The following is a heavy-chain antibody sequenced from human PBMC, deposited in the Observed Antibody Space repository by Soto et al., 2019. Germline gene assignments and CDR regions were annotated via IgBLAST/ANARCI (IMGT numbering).Heavy chain of an antibody. CDR1: GYSFTTYG. CDR2: ISTYNGDT. D-gene: IGHD2-15*01. J-gene: IGHJ6*02. CDR3: AREGSRPYYYYGMDV. V-gene: IGHV1-18*01. Sequence: QVQLVQSGAEVKKPGASVKVSCKASGYSFTTYGIAWVRQAPGQGLEGMGWISTYNGDTAYAQNLQGRVIMTTDTSTTTAYMELRSLRSDDTAVYYCAREGSRPYYYYGMDVWGQGTTVSVSS.